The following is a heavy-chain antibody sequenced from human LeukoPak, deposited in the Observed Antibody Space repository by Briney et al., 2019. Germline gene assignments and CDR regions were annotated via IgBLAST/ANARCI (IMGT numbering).Heavy chain of an antibody. Sequence: GASVTVSCKASGYTLSGYYIHWVRQAPGQGLQWMGWMQPNSGDTNYAQKLQGRVTITRDTSTSTVYMELSSLRSEDTAVYYCARGPSITMVRGGQWYYYMDVWGKGTTVTISS. CDR3: ARGPSITMVRGGQWYYYMDV. V-gene: IGHV1-2*02. CDR1: GYTLSGYY. D-gene: IGHD3-10*01. CDR2: MQPNSGDT. J-gene: IGHJ6*03.